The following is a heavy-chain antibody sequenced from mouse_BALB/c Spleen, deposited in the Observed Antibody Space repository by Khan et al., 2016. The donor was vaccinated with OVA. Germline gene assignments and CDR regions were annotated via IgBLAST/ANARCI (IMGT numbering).Heavy chain of an antibody. J-gene: IGHJ3*01. CDR1: GYSFSTYY. D-gene: IGHD1-1*01. CDR2: IDPFNGAT. CDR3: ERHGTTAWFDY. V-gene: IGHV1S135*01. Sequence: VQLQQSGPELLKPGASVKISCKASGYSFSTYYIHWVTRSHGKTLEWIGYIDPFNGATTYNQKFKGKATLTVDNSSSTAYRHLNSMTAEDCAGYYCERHGTTAWFDYWGQGTLVTVSA.